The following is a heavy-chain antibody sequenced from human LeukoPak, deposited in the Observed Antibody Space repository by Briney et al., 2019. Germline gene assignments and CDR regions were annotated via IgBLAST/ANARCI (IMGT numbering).Heavy chain of an antibody. CDR1: GFTFSSDW. J-gene: IGHJ4*02. D-gene: IGHD3-3*01. Sequence: GGSLRLSCAASGFTFSSDWMSWVRQTPGKGLEWVANIKQDGSEKNYLDSVKGRFTISRDNAKNSLYLQMNSLRAEDTAVYYCARDMNDFWSGRASDYWGQGTLVTVSS. CDR2: IKQDGSEK. CDR3: ARDMNDFWSGRASDY. V-gene: IGHV3-7*01.